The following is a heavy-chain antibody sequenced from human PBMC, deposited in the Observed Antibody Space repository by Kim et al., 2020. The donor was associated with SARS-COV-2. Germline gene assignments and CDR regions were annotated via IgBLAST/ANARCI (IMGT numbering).Heavy chain of an antibody. J-gene: IGHJ4*02. CDR2: IIPIFGTA. V-gene: IGHV1-69*13. Sequence: SVKVSCKASGGTFSSYAISWVRQAPGQGLEWMGGIIPIFGTANYAQKFQGRVTITADESTSTAYMELSSLRSEDTAVYYCAREPGGVGDDILEGNDYWGQGTLVTVSS. CDR3: AREPGGVGDDILEGNDY. D-gene: IGHD3-9*01. CDR1: GGTFSSYA.